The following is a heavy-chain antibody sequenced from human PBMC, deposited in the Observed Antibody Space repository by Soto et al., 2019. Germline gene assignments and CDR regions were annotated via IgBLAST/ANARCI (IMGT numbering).Heavy chain of an antibody. D-gene: IGHD3-22*01. Sequence: QLQLQESGPGLVKPSETLSLTCTVSGGSISSSSYYWGWIRQPPGKGLEWIGSIYYSGSTYYNPSLKSRVTISVDTSKNQFTLTLSSVTAADTAVYYCARPASTIIVGPDAFDIWGQGTMVTVSS. CDR1: GGSISSSSYY. V-gene: IGHV4-39*01. CDR2: IYYSGST. CDR3: ARPASTIIVGPDAFDI. J-gene: IGHJ3*02.